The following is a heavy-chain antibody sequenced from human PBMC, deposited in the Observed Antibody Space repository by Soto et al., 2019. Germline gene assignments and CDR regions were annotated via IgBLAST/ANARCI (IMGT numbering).Heavy chain of an antibody. Sequence: QVQLQQWGAGLLKVSETLSLTCAVVGDSLRGQSWNWIRQSPGKGLEWIGELDQSGGTNYNPFLKSRAIISDDTSKNQFSLTLTSVTAADTAVYYCAREDSNGRSGESLDVWGQGTTVTVSS. V-gene: IGHV4-34*01. CDR2: LDQSGGT. CDR3: AREDSNGRSGESLDV. D-gene: IGHD3-22*01. CDR1: GDSLRGQS. J-gene: IGHJ6*02.